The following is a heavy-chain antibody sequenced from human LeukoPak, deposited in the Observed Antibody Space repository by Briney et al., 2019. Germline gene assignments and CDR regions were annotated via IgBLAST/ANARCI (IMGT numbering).Heavy chain of an antibody. CDR2: IIPIFGTA. V-gene: IGHV1-69*05. D-gene: IGHD2-2*03. CDR1: GGTFSSYA. J-gene: IGHJ4*02. Sequence: SVKVSCKASGGTFSSYAISRVRQAPGQGLEWMGGIIPIFGTANYARKFQGRVTITTDESTSTAYMELSSLRSEDTAVYYCARLGYCSSTSCVDYWGQGTLVTVSS. CDR3: ARLGYCSSTSCVDY.